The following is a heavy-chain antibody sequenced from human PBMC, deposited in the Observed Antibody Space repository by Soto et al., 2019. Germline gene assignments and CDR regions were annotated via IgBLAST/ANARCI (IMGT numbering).Heavy chain of an antibody. V-gene: IGHV3-33*01. CDR2: IWYDGSNK. CDR3: ARDQIGYSYGFDY. CDR1: GFTFSSYG. J-gene: IGHJ4*02. D-gene: IGHD5-18*01. Sequence: ESGGGVVQPGRSLRLSCAASGFTFSSYGMHWVRQAPGKGLEWVAVIWYDGSNKYYADSVKGRFTISRDNSKNTLYLQMNSLRAEDTAVYYCARDQIGYSYGFDYWGQGTLVTVSS.